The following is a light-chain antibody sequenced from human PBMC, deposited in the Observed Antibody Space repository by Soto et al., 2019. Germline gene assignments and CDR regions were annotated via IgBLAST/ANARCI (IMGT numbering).Light chain of an antibody. CDR1: QSVSGW. Sequence: DIQMTQSPSTLSASVGDRVTITCRASQSVSGWLAWYQQKPGKAPKLLLYDVSSLESGVPSRFSGSGSGTEFTLTISSLQPDDFATYYCQHYNSYSEAFGQGTKVDIK. V-gene: IGKV1-5*01. CDR3: QHYNSYSEA. CDR2: DVS. J-gene: IGKJ1*01.